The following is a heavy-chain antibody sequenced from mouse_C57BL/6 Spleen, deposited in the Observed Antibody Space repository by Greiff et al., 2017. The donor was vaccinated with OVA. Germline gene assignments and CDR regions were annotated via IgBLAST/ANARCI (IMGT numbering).Heavy chain of an antibody. CDR1: GYTFTDYE. D-gene: IGHD1-1*01. Sequence: QVQLQQSGAELVRPGASVTLSCKASGYTFTDYEMHWVKQTPVHGLEWIGAIDPETGGTAYNQKFKGKAILTADKSSSTAYMELRSLTSEDSAVYYCTRYHYGSSSPYYFDYWGQGTTLTVSS. CDR3: TRYHYGSSSPYYFDY. J-gene: IGHJ2*01. V-gene: IGHV1-15*01. CDR2: IDPETGGT.